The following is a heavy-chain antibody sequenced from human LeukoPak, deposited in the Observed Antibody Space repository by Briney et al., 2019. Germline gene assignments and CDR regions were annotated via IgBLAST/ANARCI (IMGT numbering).Heavy chain of an antibody. V-gene: IGHV4-4*07. D-gene: IGHD3-22*01. J-gene: IGHJ4*02. CDR1: GDSISSYY. CDR2: ISTSGST. CDR3: AREKDYYDSSGPDY. Sequence: KSSETLSLTCTVSGDSISSYYWSWIRQPAGKGLQWLGRISTSGSTDYNPSLKSRVTMSVDTSKNQFSLKLRSVTAADTAVYYCAREKDYYDSSGPDYWGQGTLVTVSS.